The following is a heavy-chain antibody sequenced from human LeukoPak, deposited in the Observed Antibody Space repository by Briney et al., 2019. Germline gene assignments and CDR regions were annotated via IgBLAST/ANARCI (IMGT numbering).Heavy chain of an antibody. V-gene: IGHV3-15*01. CDR2: IKTKTDGGTA. Sequence: GGSLRLSCAASGFTFSNAYMTWVHQAPGKGLEWVGHIKTKTDGGTADYAAPVKGRFTISRDDSKNTLYLQMNSLKTEDTAVYYCSAYDRMAYWGQGTLVTVSS. J-gene: IGHJ4*02. D-gene: IGHD5-12*01. CDR1: GFTFSNAY. CDR3: SAYDRMAY.